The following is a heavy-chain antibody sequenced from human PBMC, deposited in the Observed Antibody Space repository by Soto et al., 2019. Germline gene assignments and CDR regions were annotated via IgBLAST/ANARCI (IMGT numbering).Heavy chain of an antibody. CDR2: IYSGGST. J-gene: IGHJ4*02. Sequence: GSLRLSCAASGFTVSTNYMSWVRQAPGKGLEWVSLIYSGGSTYYADSVKGRFTISSDNSKNTLYLQMNSLRAEDTAVYYCARRSSGYPYYFDYWGQGTLVTVSS. V-gene: IGHV3-53*01. D-gene: IGHD3-22*01. CDR3: ARRSSGYPYYFDY. CDR1: GFTVSTNY.